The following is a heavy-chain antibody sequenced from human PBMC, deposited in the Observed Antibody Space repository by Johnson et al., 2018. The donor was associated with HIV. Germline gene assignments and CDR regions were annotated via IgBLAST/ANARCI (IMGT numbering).Heavy chain of an antibody. CDR1: GFTFSSYA. CDR2: IKQDGSEK. CDR3: TKGGPLFVDAFDI. D-gene: IGHD3-3*01. Sequence: VQLVESGGGVVQPGRSLRLSCAASGFTFSSYAMHWVRQAPGKGLEWVANIKQDGSEKYYVDSVKGRFAISRDNAKNSLYLQMNSLRAEDTALYYCTKGGPLFVDAFDIWGLGTMVTVSS. V-gene: IGHV3-7*03. J-gene: IGHJ3*02.